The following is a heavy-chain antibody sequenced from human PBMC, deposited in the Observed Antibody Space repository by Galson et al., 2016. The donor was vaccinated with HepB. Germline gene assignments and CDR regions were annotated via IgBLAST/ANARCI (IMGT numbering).Heavy chain of an antibody. V-gene: IGHV3-23*01. CDR1: EFTFNSYA. CDR2: ISVSGGST. J-gene: IGHJ4*02. CDR3: AKGRYYFDY. Sequence: SLRLSCAASEFTFNSYAMSWVRQAPGKGLEWVAVISVSGGSTYSAESVKGRFTISRDNSKNTLYLQMDSLRDEDTAVYYCAKGRYYFDYWGQGTLVTVSS.